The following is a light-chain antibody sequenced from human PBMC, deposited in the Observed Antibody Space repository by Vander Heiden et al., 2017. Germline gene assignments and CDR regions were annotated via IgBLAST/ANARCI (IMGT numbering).Light chain of an antibody. J-gene: IGKJ1*01. CDR1: RSISRN. CDR2: GAS. V-gene: IGKV3-15*01. CDR3: QQYNNWPPSWT. Sequence: IVMTPSPATLSVSPGERATLSCRASRSISRNLAWYQQKPGQAPRLLIYGASARATGVTDRFSGSGSGTEFTLTISSLQSVDSAVYYCQQYNNWPPSWTFGQGTKVEV.